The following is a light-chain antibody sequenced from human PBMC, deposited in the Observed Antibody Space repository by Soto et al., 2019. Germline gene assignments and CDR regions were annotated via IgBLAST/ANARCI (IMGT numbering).Light chain of an antibody. CDR3: SSYTGSSTVV. CDR2: DVN. Sequence: QSALTQPASVSGSPGQSITISCIGTSSDVGGYDYVSWYQQLPGKAPKLLIYDVNNRPSGVSHRFSGSKSGNTASLTISGLQAEDEADYYCSSYTGSSTVVFGTGTKLTVL. CDR1: SSDVGGYDY. V-gene: IGLV2-14*01. J-gene: IGLJ1*01.